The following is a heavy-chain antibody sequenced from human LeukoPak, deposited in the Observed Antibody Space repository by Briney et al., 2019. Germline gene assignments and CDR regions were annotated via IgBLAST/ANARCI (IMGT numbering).Heavy chain of an antibody. CDR2: ISGSGGST. J-gene: IGHJ4*02. CDR1: GFTFSSYA. CDR3: AKGRGHVLRYFDWLLDY. D-gene: IGHD3-9*01. Sequence: AGGSLRLSCAASGFTFSSYAMSWVRQAPGRGLEWVSAISGSGGSTNYADSVKGRFTISRDNSKNTLYLQMNSLRAEDTAVYYCAKGRGHVLRYFDWLLDYWGQGTLVTVSS. V-gene: IGHV3-23*01.